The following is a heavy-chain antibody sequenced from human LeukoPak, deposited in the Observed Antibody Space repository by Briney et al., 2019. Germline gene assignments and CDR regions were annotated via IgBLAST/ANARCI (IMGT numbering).Heavy chain of an antibody. J-gene: IGHJ4*02. CDR2: LYTGGTT. D-gene: IGHD1-26*01. CDR3: ARGKGYGRSYYFDY. Sequence: GGSLRLSCAVSGFTVSYNYMSWVRQAPGKGLEWVSVLYTGGTTYYADSVKGRFTISRDNSKNTLYLQMNSLRAEDTAVYYCARGKGYGRSYYFDYWGQGTLVTVSS. CDR1: GFTVSYNY. V-gene: IGHV3-53*01.